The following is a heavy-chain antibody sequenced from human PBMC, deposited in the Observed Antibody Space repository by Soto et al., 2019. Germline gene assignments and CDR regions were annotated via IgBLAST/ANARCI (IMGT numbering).Heavy chain of an antibody. J-gene: IGHJ6*02. CDR1: GGTFSSYA. D-gene: IGHD2-21*02. V-gene: IGHV1-69*13. CDR3: ARKGDSVYYYGMDV. Sequence: GASVKVSCKASGGTFSSYAVSWMRQAPGQGLEWMGGIIPIFGTANYAQKFQGRVTITADESTSTAYMELSSLRSEDTAVYYCARKGDSVYYYGMDVWGQGTTVTVSS. CDR2: IIPIFGTA.